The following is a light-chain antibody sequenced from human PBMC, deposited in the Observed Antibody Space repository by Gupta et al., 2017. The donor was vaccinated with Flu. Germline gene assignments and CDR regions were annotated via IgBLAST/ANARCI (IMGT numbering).Light chain of an antibody. CDR3: MQSLQGLT. CDR1: QSLLKSNGSNY. J-gene: IGKJ4*01. V-gene: IGKV2-28*01. Sequence: EIVLTQYPLCLPVAPGESASMSCRSSQSLLKSNGSNYLDWYLQRPGRSPQLLIYLSSHRASGVPDRFSGSGSGTDFTLKISRVEAEDVGVYYCMQSLQGLTFGGGTKMEIK. CDR2: LSS.